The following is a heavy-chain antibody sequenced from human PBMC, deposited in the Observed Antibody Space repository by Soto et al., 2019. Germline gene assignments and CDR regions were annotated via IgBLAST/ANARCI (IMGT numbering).Heavy chain of an antibody. CDR3: ARDCSGGSCSPGMDV. D-gene: IGHD2-15*01. J-gene: IGHJ6*02. Sequence: EVQLVESGGGLVKPGGSLRLSCAASGFNFNSYTINWVRQAPGKRLEWLSSISSSGYIFSTDSVRGRFTISRDNAKNSVYLQLNSLRAEDTAVYFCARDCSGGSCSPGMDVWGQGTTVTVSS. CDR1: GFNFNSYT. CDR2: ISSSGYI. V-gene: IGHV3-21*01.